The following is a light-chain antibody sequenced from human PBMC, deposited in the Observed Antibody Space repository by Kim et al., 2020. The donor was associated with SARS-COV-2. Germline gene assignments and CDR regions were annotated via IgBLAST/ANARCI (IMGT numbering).Light chain of an antibody. CDR2: DVS. CDR1: SSDVGGYNY. J-gene: IGLJ2*01. CDR3: SSYTSSSTRVV. V-gene: IGLV2-14*04. Sequence: QSITISCTGTSSDVGGYNYVSWYQQHPGKAPKLMIYDVSKRPSGVSNRFSGSKSGNTASLTISGLQAEDEADYYCSSYTSSSTRVVFGGGTKLTVL.